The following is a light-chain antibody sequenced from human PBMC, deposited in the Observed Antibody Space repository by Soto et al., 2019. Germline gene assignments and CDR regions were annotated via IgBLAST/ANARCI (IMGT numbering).Light chain of an antibody. J-gene: IGKJ5*01. V-gene: IGKV3D-20*02. CDR3: QQRSNWPPIT. Sequence: EIVLTQSPGTLSLSPGERATLSCRASQSVSNNYLAWYQQKPGQAPRLLIYGASNRATGIPDRFSGSGSGTDFTLTISRREPEDFAVYYCQQRSNWPPITFGQGTRLEIK. CDR1: QSVSNNY. CDR2: GAS.